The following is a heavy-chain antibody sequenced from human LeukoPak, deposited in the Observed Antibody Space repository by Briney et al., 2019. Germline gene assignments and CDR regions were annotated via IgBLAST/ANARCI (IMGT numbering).Heavy chain of an antibody. J-gene: IGHJ4*02. CDR2: IIPIFGTA. D-gene: IGHD1-1*01. V-gene: IGHV1-69*13. CDR3: ARVNINNWHSCDY. CDR1: GGTFSSYA. Sequence: ASVKVSCKASGGTFSSYAISWVRQAPGQGLEWMGGIIPIFGTANYAQKFQGRVTITADESTSTAYMELSSLRSEDTAVYNCARVNINNWHSCDYWGQGTLVTVSS.